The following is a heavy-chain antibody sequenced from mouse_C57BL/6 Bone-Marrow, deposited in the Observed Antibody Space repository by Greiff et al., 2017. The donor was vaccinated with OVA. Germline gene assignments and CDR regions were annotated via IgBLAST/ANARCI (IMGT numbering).Heavy chain of an antibody. CDR3: ARDDGHWYFDV. V-gene: IGHV1-59*01. Sequence: QVQLQQPGAELVRPGTSVKLSCKASGYTFTSYWMHWVKQRPGQGLEWIGVIDPSDSYTNYNQKFKGKATLTVDTSSSTAYMQLSSLTSEDSAVYYCARDDGHWYFDVWGTGTTVTVSS. CDR1: GYTFTSYW. J-gene: IGHJ1*03. D-gene: IGHD2-3*01. CDR2: IDPSDSYT.